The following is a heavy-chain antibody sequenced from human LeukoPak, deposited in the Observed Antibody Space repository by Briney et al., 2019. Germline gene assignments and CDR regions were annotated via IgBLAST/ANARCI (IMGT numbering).Heavy chain of an antibody. D-gene: IGHD1-26*01. CDR2: ISYSGSS. J-gene: IGHJ4*02. V-gene: IGHV4-59*01. CDR1: GGSISSYY. Sequence: SETLSLTCTVSGGSISSYYWSWIRQPPGKGLEWIAYISYSGSSSYNPSLKSRVTISIDTSKNQFSLKLSSVTAADTAVYYCARNGGSYSFDYWGQGTLVTVSS. CDR3: ARNGGSYSFDY.